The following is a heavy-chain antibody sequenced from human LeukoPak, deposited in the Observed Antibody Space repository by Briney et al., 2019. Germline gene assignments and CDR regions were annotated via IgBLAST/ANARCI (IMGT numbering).Heavy chain of an antibody. J-gene: IGHJ5*02. CDR1: GGSISGDGQY. CDR2: IYYCGNS. Sequence: PSETLSLTCTVSGGSISGDGQYWSWIRQHPGKGLEWIGYIYYCGNSYYNPSLKSRVTISADTSENQFSLQLNSVTAADTAVYYCARVIVSYRYDANWFDPWGQGTLVTVSS. D-gene: IGHD2-8*01. CDR3: ARVIVSYRYDANWFDP. V-gene: IGHV4-31*03.